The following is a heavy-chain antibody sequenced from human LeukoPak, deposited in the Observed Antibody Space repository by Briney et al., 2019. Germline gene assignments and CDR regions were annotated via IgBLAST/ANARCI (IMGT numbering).Heavy chain of an antibody. CDR1: GFTFSSYG. CDR2: IRYDGSNK. V-gene: IGHV3-30*02. Sequence: GGSLRLSCAASGFTFSSYGMHWVRQAPGKGLEWVAFIRYDGSNKYYADSVKGRFTISRDNSKNTLYLQMNSLRAEDTAVYYCAKGDGRDGYNWSYYYYYYMDVWGKGTTVTVSS. J-gene: IGHJ6*03. CDR3: AKGDGRDGYNWSYYYYYYMDV. D-gene: IGHD5-24*01.